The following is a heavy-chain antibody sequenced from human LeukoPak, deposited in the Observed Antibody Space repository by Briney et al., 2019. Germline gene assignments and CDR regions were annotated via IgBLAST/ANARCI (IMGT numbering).Heavy chain of an antibody. Sequence: ASVKVSCKASGYTFTSYYMHWVRQAPGQGLEWMGIINPSGGSTSYAQKFQGRVTMTRDTSIGTAYMELSRLKSDDTAVYYCARGTRMVPGTAYWGQGTLVTVSS. CDR3: ARGTRMVPGTAY. J-gene: IGHJ4*02. V-gene: IGHV1-46*01. D-gene: IGHD3-10*01. CDR1: GYTFTSYY. CDR2: INPSGGST.